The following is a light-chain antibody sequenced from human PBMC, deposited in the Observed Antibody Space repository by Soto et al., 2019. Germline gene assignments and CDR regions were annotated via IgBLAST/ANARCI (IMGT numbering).Light chain of an antibody. V-gene: IGKV1-12*01. Sequence: DIQMTQSPSSVSASGGDRVTITCRASQAISSWLAWYQQKPGKAPKLLIYDASTLQSGVPSRFSGSGSGTEFTLTISSLQPEDFATYYCQQANSFPYTFGQGTNLDIK. CDR3: QQANSFPYT. CDR1: QAISSW. CDR2: DAS. J-gene: IGKJ2*01.